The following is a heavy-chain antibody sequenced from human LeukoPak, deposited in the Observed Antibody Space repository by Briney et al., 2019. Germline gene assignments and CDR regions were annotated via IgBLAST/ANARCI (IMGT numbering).Heavy chain of an antibody. Sequence: GGSLRLSCAASGSTFSSYAMSWVRQAPGRGLEWVSSISGSAGSTYYADSVKGRFTISRDNSKNTLYLQLNSLRAEDTAIYYCAKDHRTWVTFDYWGQGTLVTVSS. V-gene: IGHV3-23*01. CDR1: GSTFSSYA. CDR2: ISGSAGST. CDR3: AKDHRTWVTFDY. D-gene: IGHD5-18*01. J-gene: IGHJ4*02.